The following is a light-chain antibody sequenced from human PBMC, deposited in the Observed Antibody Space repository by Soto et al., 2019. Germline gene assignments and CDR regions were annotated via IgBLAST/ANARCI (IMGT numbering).Light chain of an antibody. V-gene: IGKV1-5*01. CDR2: DAS. CDR1: QSISSW. J-gene: IGKJ1*01. Sequence: DMQMTQSPSTLSASVGDRVTITCRASQSISSWLAWYQQKPGQAPKLLIYDASSLESGVSSRFSGSGSGTEFTLTISSLQPDEFATYYCQQYHTYCTFGQGTKVDIK. CDR3: QQYHTYCT.